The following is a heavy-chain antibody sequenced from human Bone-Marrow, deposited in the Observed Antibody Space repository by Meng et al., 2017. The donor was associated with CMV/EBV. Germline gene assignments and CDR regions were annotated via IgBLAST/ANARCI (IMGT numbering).Heavy chain of an antibody. V-gene: IGHV4-39*07. D-gene: IGHD1-7*01. Sequence: GSLRLSCTVSGGSISSSSYYWGWIRQPPGKGLEWIGSIYYSGSTYYNPSLKSRVTISVDTSKNQFSLKLSSVTAEDTAVYYCARGTIPPTHEFDYWGQGTLVTVSS. CDR1: GGSISSSSYY. J-gene: IGHJ4*02. CDR2: IYYSGST. CDR3: ARGTIPPTHEFDY.